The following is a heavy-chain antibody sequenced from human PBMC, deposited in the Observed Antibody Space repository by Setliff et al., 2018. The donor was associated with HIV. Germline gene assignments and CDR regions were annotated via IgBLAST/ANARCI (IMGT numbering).Heavy chain of an antibody. V-gene: IGHV4-38-2*01. D-gene: IGHD5-18*01. J-gene: IGHJ6*03. CDR1: GYSISSGYY. CDR2: IYHSGST. Sequence: SETLSLTCAVSGYSISSGYYWGWIRQPPGKGLEWIGSIYHSGSTYYNPSLKSRVTISGDTSKNQFSLKLSSVTAADTAVYYCARTRYSYGYFYYMDVWGKGTTVTVSS. CDR3: ARTRYSYGYFYYMDV.